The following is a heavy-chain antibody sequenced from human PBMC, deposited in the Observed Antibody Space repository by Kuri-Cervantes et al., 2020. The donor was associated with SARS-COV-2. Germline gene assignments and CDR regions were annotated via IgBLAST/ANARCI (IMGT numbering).Heavy chain of an antibody. D-gene: IGHD6-13*01. CDR2: IIPIFGTA. V-gene: IGHV1-69*01. CDR3: ARDNFWGWQQLDL. CDR1: GYTFTGYY. J-gene: IGHJ5*02. Sequence: GGSLRLSCKASGYTFTGYYMHWVRQAPGQGLEWMGGIIPIFGTANYAQKFQGRVTITADESTSTAYMELSSLRSEDTAVYYCARDNFWGWQQLDLWGQGTLVTVSS.